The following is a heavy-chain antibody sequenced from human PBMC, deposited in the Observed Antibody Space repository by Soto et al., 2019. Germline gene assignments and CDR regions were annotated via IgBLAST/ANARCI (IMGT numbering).Heavy chain of an antibody. J-gene: IGHJ6*02. CDR2: TSFDGTTK. V-gene: IGHV3-30*04. CDR3: VRDTAYCTGGYCHSSHGMDV. D-gene: IGHD2-8*02. CDR1: GFTFSNYA. Sequence: PGGSLRLSCAASGFTFSNYAMHWVRQAPGKGLEWVAVTSFDGTTKYYADSVKGQFTISRDNSKNKLYLEMKSLRVEDTAVYHCVRDTAYCTGGYCHSSHGMDVWGQGTTVTVSS.